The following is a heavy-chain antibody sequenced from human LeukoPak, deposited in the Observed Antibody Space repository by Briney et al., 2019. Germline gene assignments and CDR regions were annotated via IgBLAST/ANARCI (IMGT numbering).Heavy chain of an antibody. CDR3: ARDVVVVPAASWFDP. V-gene: IGHV7-4-1*02. CDR2: INANTGNP. J-gene: IGHJ5*02. Sequence: GASVKVSCKASGYTFTSYAMNRVRQAPGQGLEWMGWINANTGNPTYAQGFTGRFVFSLDTSVSTAYLQISSLKAEDTAVYYCARDVVVVPAASWFDPWGQGTLVTVSS. CDR1: GYTFTSYA. D-gene: IGHD2-2*01.